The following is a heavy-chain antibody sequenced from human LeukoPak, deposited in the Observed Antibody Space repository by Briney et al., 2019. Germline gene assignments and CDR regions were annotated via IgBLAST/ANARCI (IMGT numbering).Heavy chain of an antibody. CDR1: GGSISSYY. Sequence: PSETLSLTCTVSGGSISSYYWSWIRQPPGKGLEWIGYIYYSGSTNYNPSLKSRVTISVDTSKNQFSLKLSSVTAADTAVYYCARVSSDFWSGYHHFDAFDIWGQGTMVTVSS. CDR2: IYYSGST. V-gene: IGHV4-59*01. J-gene: IGHJ3*02. D-gene: IGHD3-3*01. CDR3: ARVSSDFWSGYHHFDAFDI.